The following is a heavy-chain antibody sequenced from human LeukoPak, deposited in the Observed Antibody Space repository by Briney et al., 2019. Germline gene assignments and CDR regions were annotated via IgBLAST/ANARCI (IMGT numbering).Heavy chain of an antibody. CDR2: IYYSGST. V-gene: IGHV4-39*02. J-gene: IGHJ4*02. D-gene: IGHD3-3*01. CDR1: GASISSSSYY. Sequence: SETLSLTCTVSGASISSSSYYWVCIPQPPGKGLEWIGSIYYSGSTYDNPALESRVIITADKSTNHSSPQLSSGTAADPAVLYCASTYSDFWSGYFVQYWGQGTLVTVSS. CDR3: ASTYSDFWSGYFVQY.